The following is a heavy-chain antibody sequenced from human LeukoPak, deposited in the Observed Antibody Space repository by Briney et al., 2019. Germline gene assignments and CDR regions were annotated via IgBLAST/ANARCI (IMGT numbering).Heavy chain of an antibody. CDR2: ISGIGGGT. D-gene: IGHD3-22*01. Sequence: GGSLRLSCAVSGITLSNYGMGWVRQAPGKGLEWVAGISGIGGGTNYADSVKGRFTISRDNPKNTLFLQMNSLRAEDTAVYFCAKRGVVIRVILVGFHKEAYYFDSWGQGALVTVSS. V-gene: IGHV3-23*01. J-gene: IGHJ4*02. CDR3: AKRGVVIRVILVGFHKEAYYFDS. CDR1: GITLSNYG.